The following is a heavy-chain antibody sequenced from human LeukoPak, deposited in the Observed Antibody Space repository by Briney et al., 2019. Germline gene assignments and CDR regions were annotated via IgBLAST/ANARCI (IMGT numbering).Heavy chain of an antibody. Sequence: GGSLRLSCAASGFTFSSYWMHWVRHAPGKGLVWVSRINSDGSSTSYADSVKGRFTISRENAKNTLYLQMNSLRAEDTAVYYCARVPNVEMATKKGFDIWGQGTMVTVST. V-gene: IGHV3-74*01. J-gene: IGHJ3*02. CDR1: GFTFSSYW. CDR3: ARVPNVEMATKKGFDI. D-gene: IGHD5-24*01. CDR2: INSDGSST.